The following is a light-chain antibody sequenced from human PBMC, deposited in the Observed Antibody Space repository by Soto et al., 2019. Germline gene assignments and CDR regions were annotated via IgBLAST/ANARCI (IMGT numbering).Light chain of an antibody. CDR2: DAS. CDR3: QQYGSSPLIT. Sequence: EIVLTQSPATLSFSPGERATLSCRASQSVSSYLAWYQQKPGQAPRLLIYDASNRATGIPDRFSGSGSGTDFTLAISRLEPEDFAVYYCQQYGSSPLITFGQGTRLEIK. J-gene: IGKJ5*01. V-gene: IGKV3-20*01. CDR1: QSVSSY.